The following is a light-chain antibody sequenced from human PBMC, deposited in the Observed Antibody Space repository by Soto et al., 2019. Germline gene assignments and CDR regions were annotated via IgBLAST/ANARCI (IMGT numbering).Light chain of an antibody. CDR3: QQYNGYWT. CDR2: EAS. CDR1: QSISGS. Sequence: DIQMTQSPSTLSASVGDRVTITCRASQSISGSLAWYQQKPGKAPKLLIYEASNLTSGVPSRFSGSGSGKEYTLTISSLQPDDSASYYCQQYNGYWTFGQGTRVEIK. J-gene: IGKJ1*01. V-gene: IGKV1-5*03.